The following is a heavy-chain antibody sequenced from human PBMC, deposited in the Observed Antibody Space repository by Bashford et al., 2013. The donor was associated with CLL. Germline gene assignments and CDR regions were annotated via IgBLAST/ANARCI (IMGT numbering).Heavy chain of an antibody. CDR2: IYTSGST. D-gene: IGHD5-12*01. Sequence: SETLSLTCTVSGGSISSYYWSWIRQPAGKGLEWIGRIYTSGSTYYKPPLKSRVTISVDTSKNQFSLRLSSVTAADTAVYYCARHGLSSGFDIDYWGQGTLVTVSS. CDR3: ARHGLSSGFDIDY. J-gene: IGHJ4*02. V-gene: IGHV4-4*07. CDR1: GGSISSYY.